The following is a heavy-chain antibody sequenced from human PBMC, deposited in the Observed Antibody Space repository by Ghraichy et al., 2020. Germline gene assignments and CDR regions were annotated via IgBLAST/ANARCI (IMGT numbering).Heavy chain of an antibody. CDR3: ARVRIAARLYFQH. CDR2: INHSGST. CDR1: GGSFSGYY. V-gene: IGHV4-34*01. Sequence: SETLSLTCAVYGGSFSGYYWSWIRQPPGKGLEWIGEINHSGSTNYNPSLKSRVTISVDTSKNQFSLKLSSVTAADTAVYYCARVRIAARLYFQHWGQGTLVTVSS. J-gene: IGHJ1*01. D-gene: IGHD6-6*01.